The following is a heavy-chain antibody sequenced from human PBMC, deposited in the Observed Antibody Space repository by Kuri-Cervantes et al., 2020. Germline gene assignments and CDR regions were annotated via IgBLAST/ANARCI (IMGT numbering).Heavy chain of an antibody. J-gene: IGHJ4*02. CDR3: ARLYSSSWHLFDY. D-gene: IGHD6-13*01. CDR2: IYYSGST. CDR1: GGSISSSSYY. Sequence: GSLRLPCTVSGGSISSSSYYWGWIRQPPGKGLEWIGSIYYSGSTYYNPSLKSRVTISVDTSKNQFSLKLSSVTAADTAVYYCARLYSSSWHLFDYWGQGTLVTVSS. V-gene: IGHV4-39*01.